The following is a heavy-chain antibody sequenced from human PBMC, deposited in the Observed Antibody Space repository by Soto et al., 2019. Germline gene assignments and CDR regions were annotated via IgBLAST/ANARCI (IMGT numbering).Heavy chain of an antibody. D-gene: IGHD4-17*01. CDR2: LYGGGSS. J-gene: IGHJ4*02. CDR3: ARASIAAVTTIDY. V-gene: IGHV3-66*01. Sequence: EVQLVESGGGLVQPAGSLSLSCAASGFTVGSSYMSWVRQAPGKGLEWVSVLYGGGSSYYADSVKGRFTISRDNRKITLYLQMKSLTSEDTAVYYCARASIAAVTTIDYWGQGTLVTVSS. CDR1: GFTVGSSY.